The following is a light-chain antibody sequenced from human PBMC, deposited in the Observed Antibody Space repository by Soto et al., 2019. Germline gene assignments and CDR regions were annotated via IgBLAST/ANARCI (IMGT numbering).Light chain of an antibody. CDR3: QQSYSTPRIT. J-gene: IGKJ5*01. CDR2: GAS. Sequence: DIQMTQSPSSLSASVEDRVIISCRASQSISNHLNWYQQKPGKAPKLLIYGASSLESGVPSRFSGSGSGTDFTLTISSLQPEDFATYYCQQSYSTPRITFGQGTRLEIK. CDR1: QSISNH. V-gene: IGKV1-39*01.